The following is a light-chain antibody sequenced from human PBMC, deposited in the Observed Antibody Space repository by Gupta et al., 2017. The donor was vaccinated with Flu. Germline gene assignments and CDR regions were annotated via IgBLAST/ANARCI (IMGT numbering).Light chain of an antibody. J-gene: IGLJ1*01. V-gene: IGLV2-18*02. Sequence: SVTISCTGTGSDVGYYNRVSWYQQLPGTVPKLIIYEVSNRPSGVPDRFSGSTSGNTASLTISGLQGDDEADYYCTSYTSTYTFVFGTGTKVTVL. CDR3: TSYTSTYTFV. CDR1: GSDVGYYNR. CDR2: EVS.